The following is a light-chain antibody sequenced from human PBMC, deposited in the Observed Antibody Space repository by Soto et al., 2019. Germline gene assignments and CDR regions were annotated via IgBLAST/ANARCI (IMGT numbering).Light chain of an antibody. CDR2: DAS. V-gene: IGKV3-20*01. CDR3: QQYVRSPPSWT. CDR1: QSVSSSY. Sequence: ETVLTQSPGTLSLSPGERATLSCRASQSVSSSYLAWYQQKPGQAPRLLIYDASSRATGIPDRFSGSGSGTDFNLTISRLEPEDFAVYYCQQYVRSPPSWTFDQGTKVEIK. J-gene: IGKJ1*01.